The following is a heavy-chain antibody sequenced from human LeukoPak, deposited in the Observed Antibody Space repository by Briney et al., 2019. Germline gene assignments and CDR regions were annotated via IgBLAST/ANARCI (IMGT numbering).Heavy chain of an antibody. D-gene: IGHD3-16*01. CDR3: ASGGPSLADY. V-gene: IGHV1-46*01. CDR1: GYTFTSYY. CDR2: INPSGGST. Sequence: ASVKVSCKASGYTFTSYYMHWVRQAPGQGLEWMGIINPSGGSTSYAQKFQGRVTMTRDMSTRTVYMELSSLRCEDTAVYYCASGGPSLADYWGQGTLVTVSS. J-gene: IGHJ4*02.